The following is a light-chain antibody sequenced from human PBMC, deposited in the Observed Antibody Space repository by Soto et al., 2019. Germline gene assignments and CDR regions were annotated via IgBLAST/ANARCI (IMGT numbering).Light chain of an antibody. CDR2: WAS. Sequence: DIVLTQSPDSLAVSLGERVTINCKSSQSVFYSSNNRNYLGWYQQKPGLPPKLLIYWASTRESGVPDRFSGSGSGTDFTLTISSLQAEDVAVYYCQQYYTTPTWTFGQGTKVEI. CDR3: QQYYTTPTWT. CDR1: QSVFYSSNNRNY. J-gene: IGKJ1*01. V-gene: IGKV4-1*01.